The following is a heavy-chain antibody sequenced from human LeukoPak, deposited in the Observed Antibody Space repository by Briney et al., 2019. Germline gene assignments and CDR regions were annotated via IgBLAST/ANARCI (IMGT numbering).Heavy chain of an antibody. CDR3: AKDVDSSSWFLIQH. D-gene: IGHD6-13*01. J-gene: IGHJ1*01. CDR1: GFTVSGNY. CDR2: IRYDGSNK. V-gene: IGHV3-30*02. Sequence: GGSLRLSCAASGFTVSGNYMTWVRQAPGKGLEWVAFIRYDGSNKYYADSVKGRFTISRDNSKNTLYLQMNSLRAEDTAVYYCAKDVDSSSWFLIQHWGQGTLVTVSS.